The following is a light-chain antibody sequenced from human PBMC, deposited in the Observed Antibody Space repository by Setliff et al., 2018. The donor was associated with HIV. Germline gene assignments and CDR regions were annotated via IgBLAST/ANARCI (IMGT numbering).Light chain of an antibody. Sequence: QSVLTQPASVSGSPGQSITISCTGTSSDVGTYDYVSWYQQHPGKAPKLMIFEVSNRPSGVSYRFSGSKSGNTASLTISGLQAEDEADYYCSSYTSSSTPVVFGGGTQLTVL. J-gene: IGLJ2*01. CDR2: EVS. V-gene: IGLV2-14*01. CDR3: SSYTSSSTPVV. CDR1: SSDVGTYDY.